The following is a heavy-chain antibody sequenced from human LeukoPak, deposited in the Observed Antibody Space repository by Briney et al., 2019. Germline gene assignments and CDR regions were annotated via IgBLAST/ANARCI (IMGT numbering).Heavy chain of an antibody. J-gene: IGHJ4*02. CDR1: GFIFSSYA. Sequence: PGGSLRLSCAASGFIFSSYAMHWVRQAPGKGLEWVAVISYDGSNKYYADSVKGRFTISKDNSKNTLYLQMNSLRAEDTAVYYCARSEVSSGWYLFGYWGQGTLVTVSS. CDR2: ISYDGSNK. V-gene: IGHV3-30*01. D-gene: IGHD6-19*01. CDR3: ARSEVSSGWYLFGY.